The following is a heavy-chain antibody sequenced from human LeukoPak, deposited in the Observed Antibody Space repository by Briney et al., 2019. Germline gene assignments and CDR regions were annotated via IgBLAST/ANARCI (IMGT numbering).Heavy chain of an antibody. CDR2: VNLQGST. D-gene: IGHD5-24*01. Sequence: SETLSLTCGVSGGSITNTNYWTWVRPPPGKGLEWIGEVNLQGSTNYNPSLMGRVAISVDTSENHISLQLTSVTAADTAVYYCARHPRDDQSGGFDSWGQGTLVIVSS. CDR3: ARHPRDDQSGGFDS. V-gene: IGHV4-4*02. CDR1: GGSITNTNY. J-gene: IGHJ4*02.